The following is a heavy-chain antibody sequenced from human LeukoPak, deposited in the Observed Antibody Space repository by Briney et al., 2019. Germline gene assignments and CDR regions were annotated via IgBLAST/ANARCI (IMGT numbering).Heavy chain of an antibody. CDR2: IRYDGSEK. D-gene: IGHD3-22*01. CDR3: AKGHDYELDY. J-gene: IGHJ4*02. Sequence: QAGGSLRLSCAASGFTFRNYGMHWVRQAPGKGLEWVAFIRYDGSEKYYADSVKGRFSFSRDNSKNTLYLQMSSLRAEDTAVYYCAKGHDYELDYWGQGTLVTVSS. V-gene: IGHV3-30*02. CDR1: GFTFRNYG.